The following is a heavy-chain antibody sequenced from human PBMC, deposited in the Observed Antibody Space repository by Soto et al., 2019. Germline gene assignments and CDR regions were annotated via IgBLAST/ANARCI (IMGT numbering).Heavy chain of an antibody. CDR3: ARVERGTATTVVDAFDI. Sequence: QVQLQQWGAGLLKPSETLSLTCAVYGGSVSSGSYYWSWIRQPPGKGLEWIGEMSHSGGTHFNPSLKSRGPISVDTSKNQFSLKMRSVTAADPALYYCARVERGTATTVVDAFDIWGPGTMVTVSS. D-gene: IGHD1-1*01. V-gene: IGHV4-34*01. J-gene: IGHJ3*02. CDR1: GGSVSSGSYY. CDR2: MSHSGGT.